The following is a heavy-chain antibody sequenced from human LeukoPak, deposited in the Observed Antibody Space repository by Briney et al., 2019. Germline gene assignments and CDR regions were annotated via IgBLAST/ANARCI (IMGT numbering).Heavy chain of an antibody. D-gene: IGHD3-22*01. CDR3: ARTTYYYDSSGYSDY. CDR2: ISGYNGNT. Sequence: ASVKVSCKASGYTFSNYGISWVRPAPGQGLEWMGWISGYNGNTNYTQNLQGRVTMTTDTSTTTAYMELRSLRSDDTAVYYCARTTYYYDSSGYSDYWGQGTLVTVSS. V-gene: IGHV1-18*01. CDR1: GYTFSNYG. J-gene: IGHJ4*02.